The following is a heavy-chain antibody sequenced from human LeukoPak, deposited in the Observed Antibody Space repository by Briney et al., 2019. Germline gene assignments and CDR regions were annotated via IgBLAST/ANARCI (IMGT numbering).Heavy chain of an antibody. J-gene: IGHJ4*02. CDR3: AKVGTWELQRVFEY. V-gene: IGHV3-7*01. CDR1: GFTFSDYW. D-gene: IGHD1-26*01. CDR2: VGRDGSEK. Sequence: GGSLRLSCAASGFTFSDYWMTWVRQVPGKGLEWVANVGRDGSEKNYVDSVEGRFTISRDNAKKSLDLEMNSLRVKDTALYYCAKVGTWELQRVFEYWGQGTLVTVSS.